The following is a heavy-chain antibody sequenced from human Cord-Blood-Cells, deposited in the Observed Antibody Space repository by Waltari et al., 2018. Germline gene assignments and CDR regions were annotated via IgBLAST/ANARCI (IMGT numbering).Heavy chain of an antibody. J-gene: IGHJ4*02. CDR1: GGSFSGYY. D-gene: IGHD2-15*01. CDR2: INHSGIT. CDR3: ARGALGWLGPYFDY. V-gene: IGHV4-34*01. Sequence: QVQLQQWGAGLLKPSETLSLTCAVYGGSFSGYYWSWIRQPQGTGLEWIGEINHSGITKYNPSLESRVTLSVDKSKTLFSLKLSSVTAADTAVYYCARGALGWLGPYFDYWGQGTLVTVSS.